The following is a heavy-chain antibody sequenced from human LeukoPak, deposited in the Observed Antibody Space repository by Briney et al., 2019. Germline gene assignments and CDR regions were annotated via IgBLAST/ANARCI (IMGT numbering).Heavy chain of an antibody. D-gene: IGHD4-4*01. CDR3: ARDRDETTVTTYYYYGMDV. CDR1: GFTFSSYS. CDR2: ISSSSSYI. V-gene: IGHV3-21*01. Sequence: GGSLRLSCAASGFTFSSYSMNWVRQAPGKGLEWVSSISSSSSYIYYADSVKGRFTISRDNAKNSLYLQMNSLRAEDTAVYYCARDRDETTVTTYYYYGMDVWGQGTTGTVSS. J-gene: IGHJ6*02.